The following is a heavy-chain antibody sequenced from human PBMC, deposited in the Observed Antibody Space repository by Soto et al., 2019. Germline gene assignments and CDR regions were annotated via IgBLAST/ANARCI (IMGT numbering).Heavy chain of an antibody. CDR1: GYTFTGYY. Sequence: ASVKGSCKASGYTFTGYYIHWVRQAPGQGLEWMGWINPNSGGTNYAQNFQGWVTMTRDTSISTAYMELSRLKSDDTAVYYCARGKRIPLGIVVARPPYYFDYWGQGXLVTVFS. CDR3: ARGKRIPLGIVVARPPYYFDY. V-gene: IGHV1-2*04. J-gene: IGHJ4*02. D-gene: IGHD6-19*01. CDR2: INPNSGGT.